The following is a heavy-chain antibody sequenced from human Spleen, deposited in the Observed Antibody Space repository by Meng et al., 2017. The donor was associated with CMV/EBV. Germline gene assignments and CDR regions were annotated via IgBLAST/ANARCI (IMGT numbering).Heavy chain of an antibody. CDR1: GYTFTSYD. CDR2: MTPNSGNT. Sequence: KASGYTFTSYDINWVRQATGQGLEWMGWMTPNSGNTGYAQKFQGRVTMTRNTSISTAYMELSSLRSDDTAVYYCTRALRGVAQPPDYWGQGTLVTVSS. J-gene: IGHJ4*02. V-gene: IGHV1-8*01. D-gene: IGHD3-10*01. CDR3: TRALRGVAQPPDY.